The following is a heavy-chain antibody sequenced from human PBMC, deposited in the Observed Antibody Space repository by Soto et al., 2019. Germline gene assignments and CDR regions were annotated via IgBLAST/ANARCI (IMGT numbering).Heavy chain of an antibody. V-gene: IGHV5-51*01. J-gene: IGHJ3*02. CDR3: ARQQPIDAFDI. Sequence: VFMKVSNKGSGYSFTSYWIGWVRQMPGKGLEWMGIIYPGDSDTRYSPSFQGQVTISADKSISTAYLQWSSLKASDTAMYYCARQQPIDAFDICGQGTMVTVSS. CDR1: GYSFTSYW. CDR2: IYPGDSDT.